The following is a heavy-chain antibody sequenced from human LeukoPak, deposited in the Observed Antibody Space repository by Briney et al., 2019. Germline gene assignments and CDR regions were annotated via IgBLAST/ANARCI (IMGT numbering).Heavy chain of an antibody. J-gene: IGHJ4*02. D-gene: IGHD5-18*01. CDR2: IYYSGST. V-gene: IGHV4-39*07. Sequence: SQTLSLTCTVSGGSISSSSYYWGWIRQPPGKGLEWIGSIYYSGSTYYNPSLKSRVTISVDTSKNQFSLKLSSVTAADTAVYYCARDLTAMAAHFDYWGQGTLVTVSS. CDR1: GGSISSSSYY. CDR3: ARDLTAMAAHFDY.